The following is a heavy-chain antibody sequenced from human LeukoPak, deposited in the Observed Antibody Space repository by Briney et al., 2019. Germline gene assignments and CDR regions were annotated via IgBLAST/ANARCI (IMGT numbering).Heavy chain of an antibody. CDR1: GRTFNNFG. CDR3: AKDDDSSGWAAFDI. Sequence: PGRSLRLSCAASGRTFNNFGIHWVRQAPGKGLEWVAVISYDGSNKYFADSVKGRFTISRDNSKNTLYLQMNNLRAEVTAVYYCAKDDDSSGWAAFDIWGQGTMVTVSS. D-gene: IGHD3-22*01. V-gene: IGHV3-30*18. CDR2: ISYDGSNK. J-gene: IGHJ3*02.